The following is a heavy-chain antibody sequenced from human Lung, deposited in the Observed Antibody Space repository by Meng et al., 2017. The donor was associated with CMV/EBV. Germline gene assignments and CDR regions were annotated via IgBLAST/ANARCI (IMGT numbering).Heavy chain of an antibody. Sequence: GGSLRLSCAASGFTFSSYAMHWVRQAPGKGLEWVALISYDGNNGHYADSMKGRFTISRDNAKNTLYLEMNSLRAEDTAVYYCARDHRAGRWLQLGYCDYWGQGTLVTVSS. J-gene: IGHJ4*02. V-gene: IGHV3-30*04. CDR1: GFTFSSYA. D-gene: IGHD5-24*01. CDR3: ARDHRAGRWLQLGYCDY. CDR2: ISYDGNNG.